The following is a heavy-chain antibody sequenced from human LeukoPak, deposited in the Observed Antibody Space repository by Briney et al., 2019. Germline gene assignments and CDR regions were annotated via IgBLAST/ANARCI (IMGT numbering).Heavy chain of an antibody. CDR2: IYDSETT. J-gene: IGHJ4*02. CDR3: ATRAGGSTWHGVFDF. V-gene: IGHV4-59*11. D-gene: IGHD6-13*01. CDR1: GVSMRNHY. Sequence: PSETLSLTCTVSGVSMRNHYWSWIRQPPGKGLEWIGYIYDSETTNYNPSLKSRVTMSLDTSKNPFSLKLSSVTAPDTALYYCATRAGGSTWHGVFDFWSRGTLVTVSS.